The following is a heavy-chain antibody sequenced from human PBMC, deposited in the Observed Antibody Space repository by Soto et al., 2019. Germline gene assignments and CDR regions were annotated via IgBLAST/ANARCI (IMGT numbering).Heavy chain of an antibody. CDR1: GFTFSDYG. V-gene: IGHV3-33*01. J-gene: IGHJ4*02. CDR3: ARDPGGSSSSPGDY. D-gene: IGHD6-13*01. Sequence: QVQLVESGGGVVQPGRSLRLSCAASGFTFSDYGMHWVRQAPGKGLEWVAVIWYDGRNKNYADSVKGRFIISRDNTKNTLYLQMNSLRAEDTAVYYCARDPGGSSSSPGDYWGQGTRVTVSS. CDR2: IWYDGRNK.